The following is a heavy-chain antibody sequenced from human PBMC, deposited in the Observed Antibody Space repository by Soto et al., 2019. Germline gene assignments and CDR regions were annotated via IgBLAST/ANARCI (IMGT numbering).Heavy chain of an antibody. V-gene: IGHV4-34*01. Sequence: PSETLSLTCAVYGGSFSGYYWSWIRQPPGKGLEWIGEINHSGSTNYNPSLKSRVTISVDTSKNQFSLKLSSVTAADTAVYYCARAQLPRYCGGDCYVWVKYAENIDYWGQGTLVTVSS. J-gene: IGHJ4*02. CDR1: GGSFSGYY. D-gene: IGHD2-21*02. CDR3: ARAQLPRYCGGDCYVWVKYAENIDY. CDR2: INHSGST.